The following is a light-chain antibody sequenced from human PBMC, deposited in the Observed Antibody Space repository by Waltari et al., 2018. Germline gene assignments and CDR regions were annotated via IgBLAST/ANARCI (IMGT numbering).Light chain of an antibody. V-gene: IGLV1-47*01. CDR3: AAWDDSLSGLHVV. Sequence: QSVLPQPPSASGTPGQRVPISCSGSSSTIGSKYVSWYQQLPGTAPKLLIYRNNQRPSGVPDRFSGSKSGTSASLAISGLRSEDEADYYCAAWDDSLSGLHVVFGGGTKLTVL. CDR1: SSTIGSKY. J-gene: IGLJ2*01. CDR2: RNN.